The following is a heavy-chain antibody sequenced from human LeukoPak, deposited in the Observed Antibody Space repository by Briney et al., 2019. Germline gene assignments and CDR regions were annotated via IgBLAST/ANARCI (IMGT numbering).Heavy chain of an antibody. J-gene: IGHJ4*02. Sequence: ASVKVSCKASGYTFTGYYMHWVRQAPGQGLEWMGWINPNSGGTNYAQKFQGRVTMTTATSISTAYMELSRLRYDDTAVYYCTNLADNWGQGTLVTVSS. CDR3: TNLADN. CDR1: GYTFTGYY. CDR2: INPNSGGT. V-gene: IGHV1-2*02.